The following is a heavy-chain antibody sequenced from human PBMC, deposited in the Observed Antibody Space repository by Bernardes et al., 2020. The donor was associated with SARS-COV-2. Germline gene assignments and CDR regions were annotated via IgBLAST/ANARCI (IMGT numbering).Heavy chain of an antibody. V-gene: IGHV3-7*01. J-gene: IGHJ4*02. CDR2: IKQDGSEK. Sequence: GGSLRLSCAASGFTFSSYWMSWVRQAPGKGLEWVANIKQDGSEKYYVDSVKGRFTISRDNAKNSLYLQMNSLRAEDTAVYYCARDGELGSGGFDYWGQGTLVTVSS. CDR1: GFTFSSYW. CDR3: ARDGELGSGGFDY. D-gene: IGHD7-27*01.